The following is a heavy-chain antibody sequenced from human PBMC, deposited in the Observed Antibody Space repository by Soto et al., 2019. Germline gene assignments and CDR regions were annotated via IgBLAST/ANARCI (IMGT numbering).Heavy chain of an antibody. CDR1: GYTFTSYD. CDR2: MNPNSGNT. V-gene: IGHV1-8*01. CDR3: ARGRHYRSGSYPDY. Sequence: GASVKVSCKASGYTFTSYDINWVRQATGQGLEWMGWMNPNSGNTGYAQKFQGRVTMTRNTSISTAYMELSSLRSEDTAVYYCARGRHYRSGSYPDYRGQGTLVTVSS. J-gene: IGHJ4*02. D-gene: IGHD3-10*01.